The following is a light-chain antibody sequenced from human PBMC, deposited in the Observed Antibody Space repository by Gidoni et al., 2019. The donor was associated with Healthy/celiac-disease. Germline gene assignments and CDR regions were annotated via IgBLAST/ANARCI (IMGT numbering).Light chain of an antibody. V-gene: IGLV3-19*01. CDR3: NSRDSSGNVV. J-gene: IGLJ2*01. CDR1: SPRSYY. CDR2: GKN. Sequence: SSELTQASAVPVALGQTVRITCQGDSPRSYYASGYQQNPGQAPVLVIYGKNNRPSGLPDRFSGSSSGNTASLTITGAQAEDEADYYCNSRDSSGNVVFGGGTKLTVL.